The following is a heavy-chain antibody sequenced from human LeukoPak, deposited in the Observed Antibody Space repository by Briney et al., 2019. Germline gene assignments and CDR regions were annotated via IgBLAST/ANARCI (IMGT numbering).Heavy chain of an antibody. Sequence: GGSLRLSCAASGFSFSIYGMSWVRQAPGKGLEWVSAISGSGDTTRYADSVQGRFTISRDNSENTLYPQMSSLRAEDTAVYYCAKGWGNYFDYWGQGTLVTVSS. CDR1: GFSFSIYG. CDR3: AKGWGNYFDY. CDR2: ISGSGDTT. J-gene: IGHJ4*02. D-gene: IGHD3-16*01. V-gene: IGHV3-23*01.